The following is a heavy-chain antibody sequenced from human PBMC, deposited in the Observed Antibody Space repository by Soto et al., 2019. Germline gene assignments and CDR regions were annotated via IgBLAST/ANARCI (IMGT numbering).Heavy chain of an antibody. CDR3: ARDRWHANRYPGAFDI. V-gene: IGHV3-48*03. Sequence: QPGGSLRLSCAASGFTFRNFEMNWVRQAPGKGLEWVSYIDATSNIIYYADSVKGRFTISRDNSKNSLSLQMNSLRAEDTVVYYCARDRWHANRYPGAFDIWGRGTMVTVSS. D-gene: IGHD1-20*01. CDR1: GFTFRNFE. CDR2: IDATSNII. J-gene: IGHJ3*02.